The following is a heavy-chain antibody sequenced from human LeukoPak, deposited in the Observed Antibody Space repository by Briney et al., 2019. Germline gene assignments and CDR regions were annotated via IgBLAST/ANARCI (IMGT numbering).Heavy chain of an antibody. J-gene: IGHJ5*02. V-gene: IGHV1-2*02. Sequence: GASVKVSCKASGYTFTGYYMHWVRQAPGQGLEWMGWINPNSGGTNYAQKFQGRVTMTRDTSISEAYMELSRLRSDDTAVYYCARAHRLPRTAYIVVVVAATAPFDPWGQGTLVTVSS. D-gene: IGHD2-15*01. CDR3: ARAHRLPRTAYIVVVVAATAPFDP. CDR2: INPNSGGT. CDR1: GYTFTGYY.